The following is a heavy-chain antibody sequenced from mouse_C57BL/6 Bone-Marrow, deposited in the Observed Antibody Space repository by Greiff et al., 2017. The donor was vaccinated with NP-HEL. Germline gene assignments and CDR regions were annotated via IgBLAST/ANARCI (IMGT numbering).Heavy chain of an antibody. Sequence: QVQLQQSGGELARPGASVKLSCKASGYTFTSYGISWVKQRTGQGLEWIGEIYPRSGNTYYNEKFKGKATLTADKSSSTAYMELRSLTSEDSAVYFCARLGYYYGSSYDYFDYWGQGTTLTVSS. CDR1: GYTFTSYG. V-gene: IGHV1-81*01. CDR3: ARLGYYYGSSYDYFDY. CDR2: IYPRSGNT. J-gene: IGHJ2*01. D-gene: IGHD1-1*01.